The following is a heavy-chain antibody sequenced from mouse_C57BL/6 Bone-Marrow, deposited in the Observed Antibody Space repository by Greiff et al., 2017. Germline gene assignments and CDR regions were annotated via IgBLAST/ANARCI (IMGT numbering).Heavy chain of an antibody. CDR2: INPNYGTT. CDR3: ARSGGVATDWYFDV. J-gene: IGHJ1*03. CDR1: GYSFTDYN. V-gene: IGHV1-39*01. Sequence: VQLQQSGPELVKPGASVKISCKASGYSFTDYNMNWVKQSNGKSLEWIGVINPNYGTTSYNQKFKGKATLTVDQSSSTAYMQLNSLTSEDSAVYYGARSGGVATDWYFDVWGTGTTVTVSS. D-gene: IGHD1-1*01.